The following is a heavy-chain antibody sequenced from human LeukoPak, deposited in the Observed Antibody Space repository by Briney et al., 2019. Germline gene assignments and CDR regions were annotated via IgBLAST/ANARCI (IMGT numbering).Heavy chain of an antibody. CDR3: ARGSHSSAGAFDI. J-gene: IGHJ3*02. V-gene: IGHV1-2*02. CDR1: GYTFTGYY. Sequence: ASVKVSCKASGYTFTGYYMHWVRQAPGQGLEWMGWINPNSGGANYAQKFQGRVTMTRNTSISTAYMELSSLRSEDTAVYYCARGSHSSAGAFDIWGQGTMVTVSS. CDR2: INPNSGGA. D-gene: IGHD6-19*01.